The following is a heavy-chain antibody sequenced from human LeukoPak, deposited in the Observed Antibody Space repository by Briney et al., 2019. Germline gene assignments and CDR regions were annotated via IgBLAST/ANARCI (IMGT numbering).Heavy chain of an antibody. D-gene: IGHD1-14*01. V-gene: IGHV1-2*02. J-gene: IGHJ4*02. CDR2: ISPNSGDT. Sequence: GASVKLSCKASGYTFTGYYMHWVRQAPGQGLEWMGWISPNSGDTDIAQKFQGRVTMTRDTSISTAYMELSSLRFDDTAVYYCAKEAVGSRNFDYWGQGALVTVSS. CDR3: AKEAVGSRNFDY. CDR1: GYTFTGYY.